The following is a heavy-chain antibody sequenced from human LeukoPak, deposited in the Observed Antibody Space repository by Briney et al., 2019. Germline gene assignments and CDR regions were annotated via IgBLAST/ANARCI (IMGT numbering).Heavy chain of an antibody. CDR3: AKEKTGKFDFDY. D-gene: IGHD3-10*01. V-gene: IGHV3-23*01. CDR1: GITIRTYA. J-gene: IGHJ4*02. Sequence: GGSLRLSCAASGITIRTYAMSWVRQAPGKGLEWVSSLSGGGGGSYYADSVKGRVTVSRDDSKNTLYLQMNSLRAEDTAVYYCAKEKTGKFDFDYWGQGTLVTVSP. CDR2: LSGGGGGS.